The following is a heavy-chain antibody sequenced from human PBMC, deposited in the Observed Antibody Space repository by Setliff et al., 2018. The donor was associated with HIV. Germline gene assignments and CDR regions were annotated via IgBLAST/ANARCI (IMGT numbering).Heavy chain of an antibody. Sequence: PGGSLRLSCAASGFIFDDYAMHWVRQAPGKGLEWVSGISWNSGSIGYADSVKGRFTLSRDNAKNSLYLQVNSLRDDDTALYYCAKGFSSSWLYYFDYWGQGTLVTV. V-gene: IGHV3-9*01. CDR2: ISWNSGSI. J-gene: IGHJ4*02. CDR3: AKGFSSSWLYYFDY. D-gene: IGHD6-13*01. CDR1: GFIFDDYA.